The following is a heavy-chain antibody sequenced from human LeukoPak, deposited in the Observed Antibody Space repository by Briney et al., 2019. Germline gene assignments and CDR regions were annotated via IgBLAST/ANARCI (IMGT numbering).Heavy chain of an antibody. Sequence: GGSLRLSCAASGFSFSAYAMSWVRQAPGKGLEWVSVISGSSSSTYYADSVKGRFTISRDNSKNTLYLQMNSLRAEDTAVYYCTRFIDYYGSGNDYWGQGTLVTVSS. CDR3: TRFIDYYGSGNDY. D-gene: IGHD3-10*01. CDR1: GFSFSAYA. V-gene: IGHV3-23*01. J-gene: IGHJ4*02. CDR2: ISGSSSST.